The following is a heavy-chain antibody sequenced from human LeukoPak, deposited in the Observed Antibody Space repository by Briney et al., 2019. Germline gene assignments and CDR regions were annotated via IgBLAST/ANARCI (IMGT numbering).Heavy chain of an antibody. CDR3: STLPYSYGSYFDY. J-gene: IGHJ4*02. D-gene: IGHD5-18*01. Sequence: GGSLRLSCAASEFTFSNAWMSWVRQAPGKGLEWVGRIKSKTDGGTTDYAAPVKGRFTISRDDSKNTLYLQMNSLKTEDTAVYYCSTLPYSYGSYFDYWGREPWSPSPQ. CDR1: EFTFSNAW. CDR2: IKSKTDGGTT. V-gene: IGHV3-15*01.